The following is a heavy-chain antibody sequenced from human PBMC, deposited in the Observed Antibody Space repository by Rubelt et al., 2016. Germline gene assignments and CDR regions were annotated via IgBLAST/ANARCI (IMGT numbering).Heavy chain of an antibody. J-gene: IGHJ5*02. CDR1: GGSFSGYY. Sequence: QVQLQQWGAGLLKPSETLSLTCAVYGGSFSGYYWSWIRQPPGKGLAWIGALNHSGSTTYNPSLKSRVPICGDTSKNQFSLKLSSGTAADTAVYYCARGLARAAAAPRRLWFDPWGQGTLVTVSS. CDR2: LNHSGST. D-gene: IGHD6-13*01. CDR3: ARGLARAAAAPRRLWFDP. V-gene: IGHV4-34*01.